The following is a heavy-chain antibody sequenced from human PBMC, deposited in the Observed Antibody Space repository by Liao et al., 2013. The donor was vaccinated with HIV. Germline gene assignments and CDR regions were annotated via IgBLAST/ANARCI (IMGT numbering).Heavy chain of an antibody. J-gene: IGHJ6*03. D-gene: IGHD1-26*01. CDR2: IYYSGST. CDR1: GGSISSYY. CDR3: ARDFRATVNYYYYMDV. V-gene: IGHV4-59*01. Sequence: QVQLQESGPGLVKPSETLSLTCTVSGGSISSYYWSWIRQPPGKGLEWIGYIYYSGSTNYNPSLKSRVTISVDTSKNQFSLKLSSVTAADTAVYYCARDFRATVNYYYYMDVWGKGDQRVTVSS.